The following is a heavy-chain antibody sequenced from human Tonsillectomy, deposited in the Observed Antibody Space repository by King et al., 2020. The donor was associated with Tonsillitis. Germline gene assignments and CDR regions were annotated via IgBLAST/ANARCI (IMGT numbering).Heavy chain of an antibody. CDR1: GFTFSTYS. Sequence: VQLVESGGGLVQPGGSLRLSCAASGFTFSTYSMNWVRQAPGKGLEWVAYIKPDGSVKYYVDSAKGRFTISRDNAKNSLYLQMNSLRVEDTAVYYCVRDSSWAFDSWGQGILVTVSS. J-gene: IGHJ4*02. D-gene: IGHD7-27*01. CDR3: VRDSSWAFDS. CDR2: IKPDGSVK. V-gene: IGHV3-7*01.